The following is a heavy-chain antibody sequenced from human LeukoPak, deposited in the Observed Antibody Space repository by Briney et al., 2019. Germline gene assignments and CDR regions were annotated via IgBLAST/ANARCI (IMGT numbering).Heavy chain of an antibody. V-gene: IGHV4-61*02. D-gene: IGHD3-22*01. CDR2: IYTSGST. J-gene: IGHJ4*02. Sequence: SETLSLTCTVSGGSISSGSYYWSWIRQPAGKGLEWIGRIYTSGSTNYNPSLKSRVTISVDTSKNQFSLKLSSVTAADTAVYYCARGAMIVKPFDYWGQGTLVTVSS. CDR3: ARGAMIVKPFDY. CDR1: GGSISSGSYY.